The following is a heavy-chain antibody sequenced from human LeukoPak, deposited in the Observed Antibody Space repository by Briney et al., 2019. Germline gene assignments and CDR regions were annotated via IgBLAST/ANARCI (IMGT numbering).Heavy chain of an antibody. CDR1: GFTFSDYY. CDR3: AKAGTAAGTFDY. J-gene: IGHJ4*02. D-gene: IGHD6-13*01. Sequence: GGSLRLSCAASGFTFSDYYMSWIRQAPGKGLEWVSYISSSGSTIFYADSVKGRFTISRDNSKNTLYLQMNSLRADDTAVYYCAKAGTAAGTFDYWGQGTLVTVSS. V-gene: IGHV3-11*04. CDR2: ISSSGSTI.